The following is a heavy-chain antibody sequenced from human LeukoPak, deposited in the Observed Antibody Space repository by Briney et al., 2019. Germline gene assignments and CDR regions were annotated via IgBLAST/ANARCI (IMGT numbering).Heavy chain of an antibody. D-gene: IGHD3-3*01. V-gene: IGHV4-59*01. CDR2: IYYSGST. Sequence: SETLSLTCTVSGGSISSYYWSWVRQPPRKGLEWIGYIYYSGSTNYNPSLKSRVTISVDTSKNQFSLKLSSVTAADTAVYYCARGVDFWSGYLGSWGQGTLVTVSS. CDR3: ARGVDFWSGYLGS. CDR1: GGSISSYY. J-gene: IGHJ4*02.